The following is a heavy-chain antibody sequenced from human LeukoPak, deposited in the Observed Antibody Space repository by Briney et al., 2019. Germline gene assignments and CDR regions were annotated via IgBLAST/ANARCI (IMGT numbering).Heavy chain of an antibody. D-gene: IGHD3-3*01. Sequence: GGSLRLSCAASGFTFSSYAMSWVRQAPGKGLEWVSAISGSGGSTYYADSVKGRFTISRDNSKNTLYLQMNSLRAEDTAVYYCAGYYDFWSGYSNALDIWGQGTMVTVSS. CDR3: AGYYDFWSGYSNALDI. J-gene: IGHJ3*02. V-gene: IGHV3-23*01. CDR1: GFTFSSYA. CDR2: ISGSGGST.